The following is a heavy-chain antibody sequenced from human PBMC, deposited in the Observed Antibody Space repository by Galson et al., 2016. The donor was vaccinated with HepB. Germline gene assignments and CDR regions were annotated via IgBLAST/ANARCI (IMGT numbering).Heavy chain of an antibody. CDR2: IYHSGST. CDR1: GGSISSSNW. V-gene: IGHV4-4*02. D-gene: IGHD3-10*01. CDR3: ARITMGVSSWFDP. Sequence: SETLSLTCAVSGGSISSSNWWSWVRQPPGKGLQWIGEIYHSGSTSYNPSLKSRVTISVDKSKNQFSLKLTSVTAADTAVYYCARITMGVSSWFDPWGQGTLVTVSS. J-gene: IGHJ5*02.